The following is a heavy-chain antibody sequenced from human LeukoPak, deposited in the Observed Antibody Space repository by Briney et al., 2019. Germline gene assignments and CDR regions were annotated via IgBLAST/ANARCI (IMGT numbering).Heavy chain of an antibody. Sequence: SETLSLTCIVSGGSLSSYYWSWIRQPPGKGLEWIGYIYYSGSTNYNPSLQSRGAISVHKSKKQFHLKLRSVTAEETAVYYCARRGRESPETLGVRGVIDYYFDYWGQGTLVTVSS. V-gene: IGHV4-59*08. J-gene: IGHJ4*02. CDR1: GGSLSSYY. CDR2: IYYSGST. D-gene: IGHD3-10*01. CDR3: ARRGRESPETLGVRGVIDYYFDY.